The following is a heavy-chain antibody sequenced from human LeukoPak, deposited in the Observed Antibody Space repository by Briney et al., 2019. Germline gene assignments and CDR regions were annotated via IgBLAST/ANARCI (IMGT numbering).Heavy chain of an antibody. CDR3: AILLEDYAFSTGSAKDY. Sequence: ASVKVSCKVSGYSLTQLSMHWVRQGLGRGLEWMGGFDPVDGETIYAQKFQGRVTMTENTSTDTAYMELSSLRSDDTAVYYCAILLEDYAFSTGSAKDYWGQGTLVTVSS. D-gene: IGHD3-3*01. J-gene: IGHJ4*02. CDR1: GYSLTQLS. CDR2: FDPVDGET. V-gene: IGHV1-24*01.